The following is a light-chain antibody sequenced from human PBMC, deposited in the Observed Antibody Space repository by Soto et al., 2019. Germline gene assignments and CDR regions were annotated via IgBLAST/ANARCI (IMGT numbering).Light chain of an antibody. J-gene: IGKJ1*01. CDR3: QQSYSTPRT. Sequence: DIQMTQSPSSLSASVGDRVTITCRASQSISNYLNWYQQKPGKAPKLLMYAASSLQSGVPSRFGGSGSATDLPLIISSRQPEDFATYYCQQSYSTPRTFGQGTKVEIK. CDR2: AAS. V-gene: IGKV1-39*01. CDR1: QSISNY.